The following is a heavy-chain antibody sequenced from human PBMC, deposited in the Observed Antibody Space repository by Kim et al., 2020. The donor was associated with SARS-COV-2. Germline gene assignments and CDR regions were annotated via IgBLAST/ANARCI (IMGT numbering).Heavy chain of an antibody. J-gene: IGHJ4*02. V-gene: IGHV3-30*18. CDR3: AKVRDGYLGPDY. CDR1: GFTFSSYG. CDR2: ISYDGSNK. Sequence: GGSLRLSCAASGFTFSSYGMHWVRQAPGKGLEWVAVISYDGSNKYYADSVKGRFTISRDNSKNTLYLQMNSLRAEDAAVYYCAKVRDGYLGPDYWGQGTLVTVSS. D-gene: IGHD5-12*01.